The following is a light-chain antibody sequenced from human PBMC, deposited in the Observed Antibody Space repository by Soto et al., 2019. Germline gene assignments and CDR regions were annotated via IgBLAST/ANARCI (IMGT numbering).Light chain of an antibody. CDR3: LQRSNWPT. CDR2: AAS. Sequence: DIQMTQSPSSLSASLGDRVTITCRASQGISNYLAWYQQKPGKVPKLLIYAASTLQSGVPSRFSGSGSGTDFTLTISSLEAEDFAVYYCLQRSNWPTFGQGTKVDIK. J-gene: IGKJ1*01. V-gene: IGKV1-27*01. CDR1: QGISNY.